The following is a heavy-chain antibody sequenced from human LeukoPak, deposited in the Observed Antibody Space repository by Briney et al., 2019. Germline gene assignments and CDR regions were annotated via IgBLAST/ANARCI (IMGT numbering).Heavy chain of an antibody. CDR1: GGSFSGYY. J-gene: IGHJ3*02. D-gene: IGHD2-15*01. CDR3: ARLGYCSGGSCYGLTFDI. V-gene: IGHV4-34*01. Sequence: PSETLSLTCAVYGGSFSGYYWSWIRQPPGKGLEWIGEINHSGSTNYNPSLKSRVTISVDTSKNQFSLKLSSVTAADTAVYYCARLGYCSGGSCYGLTFDIWGQGTMVTVSS. CDR2: INHSGST.